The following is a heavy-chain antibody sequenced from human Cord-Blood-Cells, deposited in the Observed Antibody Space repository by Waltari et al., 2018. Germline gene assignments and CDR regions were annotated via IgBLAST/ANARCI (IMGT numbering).Heavy chain of an antibody. V-gene: IGHV3-7*05. Sequence: EVQLVESGGGLVQPGGSLRLSCAASGFIFSSYWMSWVRQAPGKGLEWVANIKQDGSEKYYVDSVKGRFTISRDNAKNSLYLQMNSLRAEDTAVYYCARDRDLDYWGQGTLVTVSS. CDR2: IKQDGSEK. J-gene: IGHJ4*02. CDR1: GFIFSSYW. CDR3: ARDRDLDY.